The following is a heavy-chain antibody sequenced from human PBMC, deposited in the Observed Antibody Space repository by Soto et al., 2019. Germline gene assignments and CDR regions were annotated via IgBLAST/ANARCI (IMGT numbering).Heavy chain of an antibody. J-gene: IGHJ4*02. Sequence: EVQLVESGGGLVKPGGSLRLSCAASGFSCSDYSMNWVRQAPGKGLEWVSYISSSSSYIYYAGSVKGRFTISRDNAKNSLYLQMNSLRAEDTAVYYCARGDGSLWFGKIGEVYWGQGTLVTVAS. CDR3: ARGDGSLWFGKIGEVY. V-gene: IGHV3-21*01. CDR1: GFSCSDYS. CDR2: ISSSSSYI. D-gene: IGHD3-10*01.